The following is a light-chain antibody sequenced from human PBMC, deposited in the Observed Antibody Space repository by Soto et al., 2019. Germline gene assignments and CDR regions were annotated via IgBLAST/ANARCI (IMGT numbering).Light chain of an antibody. CDR3: QQYGSSLSIT. V-gene: IGKV3-20*01. CDR1: QSVSSTH. J-gene: IGKJ5*01. Sequence: EIVLTQSPGTLSLSPGERATLSFMAIQSVSSTHLAWYQQKPGQAPRLLIYGPSSRATGIPDRFSGSGSGTDFTLTISRLEPEDFAVYYCQQYGSSLSITFGQGTRLEIK. CDR2: GPS.